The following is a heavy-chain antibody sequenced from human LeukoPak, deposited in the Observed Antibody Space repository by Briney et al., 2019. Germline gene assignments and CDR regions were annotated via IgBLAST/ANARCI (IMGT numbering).Heavy chain of an antibody. V-gene: IGHV3-30*18. CDR1: GFTFSSYG. D-gene: IGHD6-13*01. Sequence: GGSLRLSCAASGFTFSSYGMHWVRQAPGKGLEWVAVISYDGSNKYYADSVKGRFTISRDNSKNTLYLQMNSLRAEDTAVYYCAKDDEAAAGDAEYFQHWGQGTLVTVSS. CDR3: AKDDEAAAGDAEYFQH. J-gene: IGHJ1*01. CDR2: ISYDGSNK.